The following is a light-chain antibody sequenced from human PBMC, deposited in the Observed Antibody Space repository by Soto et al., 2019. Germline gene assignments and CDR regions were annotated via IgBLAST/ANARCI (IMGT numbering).Light chain of an antibody. CDR2: GVT. J-gene: IGLJ2*01. V-gene: IGLV2-14*01. CDR1: SSDIGGYNY. Sequence: QSALTQPASVSGSPGQSITISCTGTSSDIGGYNYVSWYQQHPGRVPKLMIYGVTNRPSGVSNRFSGSKSGNTAYLTISGLQAEDEADYYCTSYTSTTAYVFFGGGTKLTVL. CDR3: TSYTSTTAYVF.